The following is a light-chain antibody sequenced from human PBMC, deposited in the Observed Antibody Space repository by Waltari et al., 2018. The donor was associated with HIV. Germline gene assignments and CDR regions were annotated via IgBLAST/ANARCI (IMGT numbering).Light chain of an antibody. J-gene: IGKJ1*01. Sequence: DIVMTHAPDSLAVSLGERATINCTSSPSVLYSSNNKNYLPWYQQKPGQPPKLLIYWASTRESGVPDRFSGSGSGTDFTLTISSLQAEDVAVYYCQQYYGTPPTFGQGTKVEIK. CDR1: PSVLYSSNNKNY. CDR3: QQYYGTPPT. CDR2: WAS. V-gene: IGKV4-1*01.